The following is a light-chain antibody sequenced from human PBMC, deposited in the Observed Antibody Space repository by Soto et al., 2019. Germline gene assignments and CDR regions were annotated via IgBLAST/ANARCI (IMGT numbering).Light chain of an antibody. Sequence: EIVLTQSPGTLSLSPGESATLSCRASQSVNSRFLAWYQHKPGQAPRLLIYAASTRASGIPDRFSGSTSGTDFTLTISRPEPEDCAVYYCQRYGDSPPNTFGQGTKLEIK. V-gene: IGKV3-20*01. CDR3: QRYGDSPPNT. CDR1: QSVNSRF. CDR2: AAS. J-gene: IGKJ2*01.